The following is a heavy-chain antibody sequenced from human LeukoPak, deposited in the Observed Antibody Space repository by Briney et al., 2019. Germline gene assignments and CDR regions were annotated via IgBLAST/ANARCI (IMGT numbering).Heavy chain of an antibody. CDR3: ARGATATTPFFDY. CDR1: GGSISNYY. CDR2: VYYTGST. V-gene: IGHV4-59*01. D-gene: IGHD5-24*01. J-gene: IGHJ4*02. Sequence: PSETLSLTCPVSGGSISNYYYWTWIRQPPGKGLEWIGYVYYTGSTNFNPSLKSRVTMSLDTSRNQFSLKLTSLTAADTAVYYCARGATATTPFFDYWGQGTLVTVSS.